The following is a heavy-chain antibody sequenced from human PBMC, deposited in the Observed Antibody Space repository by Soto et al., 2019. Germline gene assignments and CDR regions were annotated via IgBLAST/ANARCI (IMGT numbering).Heavy chain of an antibody. CDR1: GLTSSNVW. V-gene: IGHV3-15*07. CDR3: PTDSYIPTIPALFDY. J-gene: IGHJ4*01. Sequence: PGGFLRLSCAVSGLTSSNVWSNWVRQTKGRGLEWVGRVKSKNDGGTTEFAAPEKGRLAISRDDSKKMVYMEMNSIQTEEKAKYYCPTDSYIPTIPALFDYWGHGTLVPVSP. D-gene: IGHD2-21*01. CDR2: VKSKNDGGTT.